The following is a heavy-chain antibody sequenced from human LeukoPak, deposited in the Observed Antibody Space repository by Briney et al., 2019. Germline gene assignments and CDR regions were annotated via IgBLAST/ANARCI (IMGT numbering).Heavy chain of an antibody. CDR1: GGSISSGSYY. J-gene: IGHJ6*02. CDR3: ARDRFMVRGSPRGMDV. CDR2: IYYSGST. V-gene: IGHV4-31*03. D-gene: IGHD3-10*01. Sequence: SETLSLTCTVSGGSISSGSYYWSWIRQHPGKGLEWIGYIYYSGSTYYNPSLKSRVTISVDTSKNQFSLKLSSVTAADTAVYYCARDRFMVRGSPRGMDVWGQGTTVTVSS.